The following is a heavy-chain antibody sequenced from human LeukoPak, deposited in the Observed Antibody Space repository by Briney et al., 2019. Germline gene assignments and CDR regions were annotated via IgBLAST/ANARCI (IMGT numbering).Heavy chain of an antibody. CDR1: GFTFSSYG. V-gene: IGHV3-7*01. CDR3: ARERWLQPDY. Sequence: PGGSLRLSCAASGFTFSSYGMHWVRQAPGKGLEWVANINGAGSGKDYVDSVKGRFTISRDNAKDSLSLQMNSLRVEDTAVYYCARERWLQPDYWGQGILVTVSS. J-gene: IGHJ4*02. CDR2: INGAGSGK. D-gene: IGHD5-24*01.